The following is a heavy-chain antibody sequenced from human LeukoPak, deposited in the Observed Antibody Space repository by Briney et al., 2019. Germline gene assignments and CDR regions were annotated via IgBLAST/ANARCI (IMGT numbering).Heavy chain of an antibody. V-gene: IGHV3-43D*04. CDR2: ISWDGGST. D-gene: IGHD3-22*01. J-gene: IGHJ4*02. CDR3: AKGAGDSSGYWDY. Sequence: GGSLRLSCAASGFTFDDYAMHWVRQAPGKGLEWVSLISWDGGSTYYADSVKGRFTISSDNSKNSLYLQMNSLRAEDTALYYCAKGAGDSSGYWDYWGQGTLVTVSS. CDR1: GFTFDDYA.